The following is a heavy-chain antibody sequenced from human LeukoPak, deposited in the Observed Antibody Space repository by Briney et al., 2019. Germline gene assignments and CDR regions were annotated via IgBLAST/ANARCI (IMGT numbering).Heavy chain of an antibody. CDR2: IIPIFGTA. V-gene: IGHV1-69*05. J-gene: IGHJ5*02. CDR3: ARGLSSSWYASWFDP. Sequence: SVKVSCKASGGTFSSYAISWVRQAPGQGLEWMGGIIPIFGTANYAQKLQGRVTMTTDTSTSTAYMELRSLRSDDTAVYYCARGLSSSWYASWFDPWGQGTLVTVSS. D-gene: IGHD6-13*01. CDR1: GGTFSSYA.